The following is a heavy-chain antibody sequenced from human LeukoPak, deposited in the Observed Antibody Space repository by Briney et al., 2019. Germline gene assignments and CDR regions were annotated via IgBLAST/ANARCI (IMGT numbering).Heavy chain of an antibody. CDR2: IYYSGST. CDR1: GGSTGSDY. Sequence: SETLSLTCTVSGGSTGSDYWSWIRQPPGKGLEWIGYIYYSGSTNYNPSLKSRVTISVDTSKNQFSLKLSSVTAADTAVYYCARDRGGSYFFDAFDIWGQGTMVTVSS. D-gene: IGHD1-26*01. CDR3: ARDRGGSYFFDAFDI. V-gene: IGHV4-59*01. J-gene: IGHJ3*02.